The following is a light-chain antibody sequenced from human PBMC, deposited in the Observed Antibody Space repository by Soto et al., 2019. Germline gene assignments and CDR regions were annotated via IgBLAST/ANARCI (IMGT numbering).Light chain of an antibody. V-gene: IGKV3-11*01. CDR3: QQHNSAPPPT. CDR2: DAS. Sequence: PTILSLSPGDRAPLSCRASQSVGSYLAWYQHKLGQAPKLLIYDASNRATGIPSRFRGSGSGTEFTLTISSLKPEDVATYYCQQHNSAPPPTFGQGTRLEIK. J-gene: IGKJ5*01. CDR1: QSVGSY.